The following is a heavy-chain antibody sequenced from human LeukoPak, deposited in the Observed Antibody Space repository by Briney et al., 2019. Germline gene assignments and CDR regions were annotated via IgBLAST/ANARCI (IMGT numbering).Heavy chain of an antibody. V-gene: IGHV3-23*01. J-gene: IGHJ4*02. CDR1: GFTFSSYA. CDR2: ISGSGGST. CDR3: ARDSLMYNWNGVYFDY. Sequence: GGSLRLSCAASGFTFSSYAMSWVRQAPGKGLEWVSAISGSGGSTYYADSVKGRFTISRDNSKNTLYLQMNSLRAEDTAVYYCARDSLMYNWNGVYFDYWGQGTLVTVSS. D-gene: IGHD1-1*01.